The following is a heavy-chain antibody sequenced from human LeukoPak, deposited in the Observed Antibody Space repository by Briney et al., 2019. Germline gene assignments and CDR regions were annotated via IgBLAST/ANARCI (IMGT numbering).Heavy chain of an antibody. D-gene: IGHD6-19*01. J-gene: IGHJ5*02. V-gene: IGHV1-2*02. Sequence: ASVKVSCKTSGYTFIAYYLHWVRQAPGQGLEWMGWLNPGPGGTLYAQKFQGRVTMTRDMSMTTAYMELTELRSDDTAVYYCARDRRQWLADPWGQGTLVTVSS. CDR3: ARDRRQWLADP. CDR1: GYTFIAYY. CDR2: LNPGPGGT.